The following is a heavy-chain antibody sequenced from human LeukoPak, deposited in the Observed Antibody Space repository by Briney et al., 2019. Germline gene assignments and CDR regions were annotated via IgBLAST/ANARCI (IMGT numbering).Heavy chain of an antibody. J-gene: IGHJ3*02. CDR1: GGSIRSGGYY. D-gene: IGHD3-22*01. V-gene: IGHV4-31*03. Sequence: PSQTLSLTCTVSGGSIRSGGYYWSWIRQPPGKGLEWIGYIYYSGSTYYNPSLKSRVTISVDTSKNQSSLKLSSVTAADTGVDYVGRTEYYYDSSGYYGPHAFDIWGQGTMVTVSS. CDR2: IYYSGST. CDR3: GRTEYYYDSSGYYGPHAFDI.